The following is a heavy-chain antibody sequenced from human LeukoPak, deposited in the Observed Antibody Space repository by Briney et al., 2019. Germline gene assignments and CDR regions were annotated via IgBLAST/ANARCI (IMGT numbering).Heavy chain of an antibody. D-gene: IGHD2-8*01. CDR1: GYTFTTYA. Sequence: ASVKVSCKASGYTFTTYAIHWVRQAPGQRLEWMGWVNAGNGDTKYSQELQDRVTITRDTSASTAYMELSSLRSDDMGVYYCAKDGQMGYMDVWGKGTTVTVSS. J-gene: IGHJ6*03. CDR3: AKDGQMGYMDV. CDR2: VNAGNGDT. V-gene: IGHV1-3*03.